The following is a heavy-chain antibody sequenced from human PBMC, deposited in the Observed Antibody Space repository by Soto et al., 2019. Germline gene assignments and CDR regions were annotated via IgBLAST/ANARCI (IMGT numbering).Heavy chain of an antibody. Sequence: GASVKVSCKASGYTFTSYGISWVRQAPGQGLEWMGWISAYNGNTNYAQKLQGRVTMTTDTSTSTAYMELRSLRSDDTAVYYCARDHDSSGYYYGVPDYWGQGTLVTVSS. CDR2: ISAYNGNT. V-gene: IGHV1-18*01. CDR3: ARDHDSSGYYYGVPDY. D-gene: IGHD3-22*01. CDR1: GYTFTSYG. J-gene: IGHJ4*02.